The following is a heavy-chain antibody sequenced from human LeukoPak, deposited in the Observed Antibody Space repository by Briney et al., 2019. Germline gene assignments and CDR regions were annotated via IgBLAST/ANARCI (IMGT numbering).Heavy chain of an antibody. D-gene: IGHD1-26*01. CDR2: IYYSAST. CDR1: GGSISSTSYY. J-gene: IGHJ4*02. V-gene: IGHV4-39*01. Sequence: PSETLSPTCTVSGGSISSTSYYWGWIRQPPGKGLEWIGSIYYSASTYNNASLKSRVTIPVDTSKNQCPLKLSSRTAADTAVDYRAGIAGASDYWGQGTLVAVSS. CDR3: AGIAGASDY.